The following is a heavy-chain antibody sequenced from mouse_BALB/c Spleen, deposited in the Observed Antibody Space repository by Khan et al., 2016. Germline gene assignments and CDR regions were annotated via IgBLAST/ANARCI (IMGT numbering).Heavy chain of an antibody. V-gene: IGHV1S136*01. Sequence: VQLQQSGPELVKPGASVKMSCKASGYTFTSYVMHWVKQKPGQGLEWIGYINPYNDGTQYNEKFKGTATLTSDKSSSPAYMELSRLTPEDSAVYYRATRACAYWGKGTRVSVSA. CDR3: ATRACAY. CDR1: GYTFTSYV. J-gene: IGHJ3*01. CDR2: INPYNDGT.